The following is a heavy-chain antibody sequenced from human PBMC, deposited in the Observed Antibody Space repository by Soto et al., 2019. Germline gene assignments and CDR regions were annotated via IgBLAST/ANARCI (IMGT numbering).Heavy chain of an antibody. CDR3: ARDGLLFSGPYRPSRFDY. V-gene: IGHV3-53*01. CDR1: GFTVSNNY. J-gene: IGHJ4*02. Sequence: GGSLRLSCAVSGFTVSNNYMSWVRQAPGKGLEGVSVIYSGGYTAYGDSVKGRFTITRDNIKNFLFLQMNGLRSDDTASYYCARDGLLFSGPYRPSRFDYWGLGTLVTGLL. D-gene: IGHD3-16*02. CDR2: IYSGGYT.